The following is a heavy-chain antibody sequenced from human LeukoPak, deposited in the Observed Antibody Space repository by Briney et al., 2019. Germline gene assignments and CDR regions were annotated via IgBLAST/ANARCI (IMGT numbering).Heavy chain of an antibody. CDR2: VSSSGSTT. CDR3: AKVRIPDYYYYMDV. D-gene: IGHD2-21*01. CDR1: GFTFSSYE. Sequence: GGSLRLSCAASGFTFSSYEMNWVRQAPGKGLEWVSYVSSSGSTTYYADSVKGRFTISRDNSKNTLYLQMNSLRAEDTAVYYCAKVRIPDYYYYMDVWGKGTTVTVSS. J-gene: IGHJ6*03. V-gene: IGHV3-48*03.